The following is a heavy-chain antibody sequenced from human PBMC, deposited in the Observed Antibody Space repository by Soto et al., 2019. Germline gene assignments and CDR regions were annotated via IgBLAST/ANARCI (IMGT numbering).Heavy chain of an antibody. CDR2: INHSGST. CDR1: GGSFSGYY. CDR3: ARAGPYDFWSGYYTGFDP. D-gene: IGHD3-3*01. V-gene: IGHV4-34*01. Sequence: PSETLSLTCAVYGGSFSGYYWSWIRQPPGKGLEWIGEINHSGSTNYNPSLKSRVTISVDTSKNQFSLKLSSVTAADTAVYYCARAGPYDFWSGYYTGFDPWGQGTLVTVSS. J-gene: IGHJ5*02.